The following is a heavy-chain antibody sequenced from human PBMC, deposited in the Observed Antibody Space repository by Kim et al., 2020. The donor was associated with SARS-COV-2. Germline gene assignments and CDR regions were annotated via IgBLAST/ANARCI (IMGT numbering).Heavy chain of an antibody. CDR2: INCDGGYI. CDR1: GFTFSNYA. J-gene: IGHJ3*02. Sequence: GGSLRLSCAASGFTFSNYAMTWVRQAPGKGLEWVSYINCDGGYIYYADSVRGRFTSSRDNSKNSLYLQMNSLRAEDTAVYYCARPIVPRGTSGKDACDI. V-gene: IGHV3-21*01. D-gene: IGHD3-10*01. CDR3: ARPIVPRGTSGKDACDI.